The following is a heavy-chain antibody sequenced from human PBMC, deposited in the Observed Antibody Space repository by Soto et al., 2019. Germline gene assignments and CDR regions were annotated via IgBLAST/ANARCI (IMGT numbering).Heavy chain of an antibody. J-gene: IGHJ6*02. CDR2: IYYSGST. V-gene: IGHV4-39*01. CDR1: GGFISRSSYY. D-gene: IGHD4-17*01. CDR3: ARVAMNDCGESYYYGMDV. Sequence: SETLSLTCTVSGGFISRSSYYWVWIRQPPGKGLEWIGSIYYSGSTYYNPSLKSRVTISVDTSKNQFSLKLSSVTAADTAVYYCARVAMNDCGESYYYGMDVCGQGTTVTVSS.